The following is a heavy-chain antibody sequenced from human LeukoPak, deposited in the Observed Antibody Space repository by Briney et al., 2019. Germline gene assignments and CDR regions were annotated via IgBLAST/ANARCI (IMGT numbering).Heavy chain of an antibody. Sequence: GGSLRLSCAASGFTFSSYSMNWVRQAPGKGLEWVSYISSSSSTIYYADSVKGRFTISRDNAKNSLYLQMDSLRAEDTAVYYCARDIPEVVVPAASSAFDIWGQGTMVTVSS. CDR2: ISSSSSTI. CDR1: GFTFSSYS. CDR3: ARDIPEVVVPAASSAFDI. D-gene: IGHD2-2*01. J-gene: IGHJ3*02. V-gene: IGHV3-48*01.